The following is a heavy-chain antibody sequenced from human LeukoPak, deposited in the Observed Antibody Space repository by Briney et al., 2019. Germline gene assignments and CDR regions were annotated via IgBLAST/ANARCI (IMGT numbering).Heavy chain of an antibody. CDR1: GFTFSNTW. CDR3: TTEDPRYDDFWTGPFDS. CDR2: IKSKADGGTT. D-gene: IGHD3-3*01. J-gene: IGHJ4*02. V-gene: IGHV3-15*01. Sequence: GGSLRLSCAASGFTFSNTWMNWVRQAPGKGLEWVGRIKSKADGGTTAYSAPVKGRFTISKNNSKKTLFLQMSSLKTEDRGMYYWTTEDPRYDDFWTGPFDSWGRGTLVTVSS.